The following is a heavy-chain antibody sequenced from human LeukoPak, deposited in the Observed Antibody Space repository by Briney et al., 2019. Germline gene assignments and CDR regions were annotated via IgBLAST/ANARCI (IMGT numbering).Heavy chain of an antibody. Sequence: SETLFLTCTVSGGFISSYYWSWIRQPPGKGLEWIGYIYYSGSTNYNPSLKSRVTISVDTSKNQFSLKLSSVTAADTAVYYCARGEDTAMVPYYWGQGTLVTVSS. D-gene: IGHD5-18*01. CDR2: IYYSGST. CDR1: GGFISSYY. J-gene: IGHJ4*02. V-gene: IGHV4-59*01. CDR3: ARGEDTAMVPYY.